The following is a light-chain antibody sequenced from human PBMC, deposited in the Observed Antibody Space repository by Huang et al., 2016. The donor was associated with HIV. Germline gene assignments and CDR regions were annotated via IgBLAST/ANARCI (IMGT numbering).Light chain of an antibody. CDR2: KAS. CDR1: QSISDY. J-gene: IGKJ1*01. V-gene: IGKV1-5*03. Sequence: DIQMTQSPSTLSASVGDRVTITCRASQSISDYLAWYQQKPGEAPNLLIYKASSLEGVVPPRVSGSGSGTELTLTISSLQADDVATYYCQQYNNYPWTFGQGTLVEIK. CDR3: QQYNNYPWT.